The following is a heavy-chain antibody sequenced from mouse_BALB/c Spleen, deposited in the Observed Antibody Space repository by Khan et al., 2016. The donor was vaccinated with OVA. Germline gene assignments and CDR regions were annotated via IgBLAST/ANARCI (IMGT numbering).Heavy chain of an antibody. J-gene: IGHJ4*01. Sequence: VQLQQSGAELMKPGASVKLSCTVSGFNIKDTYMHWVKQRPEQGLEWIGRIDPANGNTKYDPKFQGKATMTADTSYNTAYLQLSSLTSEDTAVSYCGYSLLLYALDYWGQGTSVTVSS. CDR1: GFNIKDTY. CDR3: GYSLLLYALDY. D-gene: IGHD1-2*01. CDR2: IDPANGNT. V-gene: IGHV14-3*02.